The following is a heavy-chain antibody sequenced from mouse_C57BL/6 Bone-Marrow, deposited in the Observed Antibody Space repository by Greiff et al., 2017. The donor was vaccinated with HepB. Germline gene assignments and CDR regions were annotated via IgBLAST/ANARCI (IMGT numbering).Heavy chain of an antibody. D-gene: IGHD2-3*01. CDR2: IHPNSGST. V-gene: IGHV1-64*01. CDR3: ARAGKWLLRTYYAMDY. J-gene: IGHJ4*01. Sequence: QVQLQQSGAELVKPGASVKLSCKASGYTFTSYWMHWVKQRPGQGLEWIGMIHPNSGSTNYNEKFKSKATLTVDKSSSTAYMQLSSLTSEDSAVYYCARAGKWLLRTYYAMDYWGQGTSVTVSS. CDR1: GYTFTSYW.